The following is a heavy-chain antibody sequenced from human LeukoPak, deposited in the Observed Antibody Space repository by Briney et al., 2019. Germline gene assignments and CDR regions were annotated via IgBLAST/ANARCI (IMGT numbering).Heavy chain of an antibody. CDR3: AKHLTATNTYIFFGLDV. CDR2: INWNGGGT. Sequence: PGGSLRLSCAATGYSFKDYGMHSVRQPPGKCLEWVSAINWNGGGTDYADSVKGRFTIFRDNAKNSLYLQLSSLRPEDTALYYCAKHLTATNTYIFFGLDVWGQGTSVTVSS. V-gene: IGHV3-9*01. J-gene: IGHJ6*02. CDR1: GYSFKDYG. D-gene: IGHD1-26*01.